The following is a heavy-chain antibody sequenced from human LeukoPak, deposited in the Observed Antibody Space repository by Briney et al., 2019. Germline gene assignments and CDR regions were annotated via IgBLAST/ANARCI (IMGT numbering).Heavy chain of an antibody. Sequence: ASVKVSCKASGYTFSSYYIHWVRQAPGQGLEWMGIINPSGGTTNYAQKLQGRVTMTTDTSTSTAYMELRSLRSDDTAVYYCARREGNWFDPWGQGTLVTVSS. CDR2: INPSGGTT. V-gene: IGHV1-46*01. CDR1: GYTFSSYY. CDR3: ARREGNWFDP. J-gene: IGHJ5*02.